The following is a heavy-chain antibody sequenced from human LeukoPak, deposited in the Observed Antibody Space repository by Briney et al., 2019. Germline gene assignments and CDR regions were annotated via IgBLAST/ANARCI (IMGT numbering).Heavy chain of an antibody. CDR2: IKYDGSEK. Sequence: PGGSLRLSCIASGLTFSNYWMSWVRQAPGKGLEWVANIKYDGSEKEYVDSVKGRFTISRDNAKNSVYLQMNSLRAEDTAVYYCAGLRVRGVNITPLYNWFDPWGQGTLVTVSS. J-gene: IGHJ5*02. D-gene: IGHD3-10*01. CDR3: AGLRVRGVNITPLYNWFDP. CDR1: GLTFSNYW. V-gene: IGHV3-7*01.